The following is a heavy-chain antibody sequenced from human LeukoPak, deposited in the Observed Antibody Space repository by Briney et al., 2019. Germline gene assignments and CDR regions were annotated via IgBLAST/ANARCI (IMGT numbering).Heavy chain of an antibody. V-gene: IGHV3-33*06. D-gene: IGHD6-19*01. CDR1: GFTFSNYV. Sequence: PGGSLRLSCAAPGFTFSNYVMHWVRQAPGKGLEWVAIISSDGSPKSYADSVKGRFSISRDNSKNTLYLEMNSLRAEDTAVYYCAKDQLSRGWSYFDYWGQGTLVTVSS. J-gene: IGHJ4*02. CDR3: AKDQLSRGWSYFDY. CDR2: ISSDGSPK.